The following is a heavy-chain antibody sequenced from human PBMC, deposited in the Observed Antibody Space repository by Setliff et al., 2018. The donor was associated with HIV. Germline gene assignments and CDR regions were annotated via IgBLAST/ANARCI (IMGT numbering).Heavy chain of an antibody. Sequence: GSLRLSCAASGFSLSSYSMNWVRQAPGKGLEWVSSISVSGGSTYYADSVKGRFTISRDNSKNTLSLQMNSLRAEDTAVYYCARDGNGAFDMWGQGTLVTVSS. CDR2: ISVSGGST. CDR1: GFSLSSYS. V-gene: IGHV3-23*01. J-gene: IGHJ3*02. CDR3: ARDGNGAFDM. D-gene: IGHD1-26*01.